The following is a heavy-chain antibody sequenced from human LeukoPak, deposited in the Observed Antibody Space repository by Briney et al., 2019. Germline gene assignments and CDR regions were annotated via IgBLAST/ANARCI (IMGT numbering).Heavy chain of an antibody. CDR1: GGSISSSSYC. D-gene: IGHD3-10*01. V-gene: IGHV4-39*07. J-gene: IGHJ6*03. CDR3: ARASRENYYGSGSRGRIHYYYYYMDV. CDR2: MYSSGST. Sequence: SETLSLTCTVSGGSISSSSYCWGWIRQPPGKGLEWIGSMYSSGSTYYNPSLKSRVTISVDTSKNQFSLKLSSVTAADTAVYYCARASRENYYGSGSRGRIHYYYYYMDVWGKGTTVTVSS.